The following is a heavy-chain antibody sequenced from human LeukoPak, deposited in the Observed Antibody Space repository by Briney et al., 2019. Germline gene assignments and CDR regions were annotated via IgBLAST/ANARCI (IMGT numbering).Heavy chain of an antibody. V-gene: IGHV3-9*01. Sequence: GGSLRLSCAASGFNFDEYAMHWVRHGPGKGLEWVSGISWNSDSIGYADSVKGRFTISRDNAKNFLYLQMSSLSSEDTALYFCAKDIKGNPGWYFDLWGRGTVVTVSS. CDR3: AKDIKGNPGWYFDL. D-gene: IGHD1-14*01. J-gene: IGHJ2*01. CDR1: GFNFDEYA. CDR2: ISWNSDSI.